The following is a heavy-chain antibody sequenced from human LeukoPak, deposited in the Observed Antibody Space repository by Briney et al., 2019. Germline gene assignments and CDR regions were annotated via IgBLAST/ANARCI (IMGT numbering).Heavy chain of an antibody. V-gene: IGHV1-46*01. J-gene: IGHJ5*02. CDR2: IYPSGGST. CDR3: ASSSGGSYEDWFDP. CDR1: GYTFTSYY. D-gene: IGHD1-26*01. Sequence: EASVTVSCTASGYTFTSYYMHWVRQAPGQGLEWMGVIYPSGGSTSYAQKFQGRVTMTRDTSTSTVYTELSSLRSEDTAVYYCASSSGGSYEDWFDPWGQGTLVTVSS.